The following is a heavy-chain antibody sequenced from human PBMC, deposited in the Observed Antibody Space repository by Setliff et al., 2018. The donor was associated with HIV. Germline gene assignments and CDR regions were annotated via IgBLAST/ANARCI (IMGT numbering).Heavy chain of an antibody. CDR1: GGSISSGSNY. D-gene: IGHD3-3*01. J-gene: IGHJ5*02. CDR2: IYTSGST. Sequence: PSETLSLTCTVSGGSISSGSNYWSWIRQPAGKGLEWIGHIYTSGSTNYNPSLKSRVTISVDTSKNQFYLKLSSVTAADPAVYYCARSEGIAWFDPWGQGTLVTVSS. CDR3: ARSEGIAWFDP. V-gene: IGHV4-61*09.